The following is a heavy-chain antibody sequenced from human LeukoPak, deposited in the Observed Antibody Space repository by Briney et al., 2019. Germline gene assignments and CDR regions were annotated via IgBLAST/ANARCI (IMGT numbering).Heavy chain of an antibody. CDR1: GYTFTSYG. V-gene: IGHV1-18*01. CDR2: ISAYNGNT. Sequence: ASVKVSCKASGYTFTSYGISWVRQAPGQGLEWMGWISAYNGNTNYAQKLQGRVTMSTDTSTSTGYMELRSLRSDDTAVYYCARGLQETLAWLKALSAFDIWGQGTMVTVSS. D-gene: IGHD5-24*01. J-gene: IGHJ3*02. CDR3: ARGLQETLAWLKALSAFDI.